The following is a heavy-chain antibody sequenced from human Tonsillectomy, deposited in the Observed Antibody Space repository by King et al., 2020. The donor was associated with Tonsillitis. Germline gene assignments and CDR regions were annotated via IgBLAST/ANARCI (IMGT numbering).Heavy chain of an antibody. CDR3: AKDKVATMPRDAFDF. J-gene: IGHJ3*01. V-gene: IGHV3-23*04. CDR1: GFTFSSYA. CDR2: ISGSGGST. D-gene: IGHD5-12*01. Sequence: VQLVESGGGLVQPGGSLRLSCAASGFTFSSYAMSWVRQAPGKGPEWVSGISGSGGSTYSADSVKGRFTISRDNSKNTLYLQMNSLRAEDTAVYYCAKDKVATMPRDAFDFWGQGTMVTVSS.